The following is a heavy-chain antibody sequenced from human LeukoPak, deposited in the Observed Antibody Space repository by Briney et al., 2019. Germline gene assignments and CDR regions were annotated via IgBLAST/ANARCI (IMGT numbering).Heavy chain of an antibody. D-gene: IGHD6-13*01. J-gene: IGHJ4*02. CDR1: GFTFTSYA. Sequence: GGSLRLSCAASGFTFTSYAMSWVRQAPGKGLEWVSAISGSGGSTYYADSVKGRFTISRDNSKNTLYLQMNSLRAEDTAVYYCAKGQRLQLDRFDYWGQGTLVTVSS. CDR3: AKGQRLQLDRFDY. V-gene: IGHV3-23*01. CDR2: ISGSGGST.